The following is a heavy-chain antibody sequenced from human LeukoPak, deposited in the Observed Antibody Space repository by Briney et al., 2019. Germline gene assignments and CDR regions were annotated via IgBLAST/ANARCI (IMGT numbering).Heavy chain of an antibody. CDR2: ISTSGSTT. V-gene: IGHV3-11*01. Sequence: GGSLRLSCAASGFTFSDYYMSWIRQAPGKGLEWVSYISTSGSTTYYADSVKGRFTISRDNAKNSLYLQTNSLRAEDTAVYYCASGTMVRGIIYFFNYWGQGTLVTVSS. D-gene: IGHD3-10*01. CDR3: ASGTMVRGIIYFFNY. CDR1: GFTFSDYY. J-gene: IGHJ4*02.